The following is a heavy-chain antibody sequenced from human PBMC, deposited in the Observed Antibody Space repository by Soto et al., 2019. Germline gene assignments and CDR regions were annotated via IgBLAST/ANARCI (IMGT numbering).Heavy chain of an antibody. CDR2: ISYDGSNK. J-gene: IGHJ3*02. D-gene: IGHD6-19*01. CDR3: ARAKAGHVQAAFEI. CDR1: GFTFSSYA. Sequence: HPGGSLRLSCAASGFTFSSYAMHWVRQAPGKGLEWVAVISYDGSNKYYADSVKGRFTISRDNSKNTLYLQMNSLRAEDTAVYYCARAKAGHVQAAFEIWGQGTMVTV. V-gene: IGHV3-30-3*01.